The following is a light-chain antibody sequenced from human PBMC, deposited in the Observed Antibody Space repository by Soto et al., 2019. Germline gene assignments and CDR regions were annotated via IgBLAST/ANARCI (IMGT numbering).Light chain of an antibody. Sequence: EIVLTQSPATLSLSPGERATLSCRASQSVSSYLAWYQQKPGQAPRLLIYDASTRATDIPARFSGSGSGTDFTLTISSLEPEDFALYYCQQRGNWPKTFGQGTKVEIK. CDR2: DAS. V-gene: IGKV3-11*01. J-gene: IGKJ1*01. CDR3: QQRGNWPKT. CDR1: QSVSSY.